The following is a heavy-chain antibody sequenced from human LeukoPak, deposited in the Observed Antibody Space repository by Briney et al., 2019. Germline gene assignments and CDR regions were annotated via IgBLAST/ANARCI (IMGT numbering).Heavy chain of an antibody. CDR3: ARSSSIYYGSGSPFDY. CDR2: IWYDGSNK. J-gene: IGHJ4*02. D-gene: IGHD3-10*01. Sequence: GGSLRLSCAASGFTFSSYGMHWVRQAPGKGLEWVAVIWYDGSNKYYADSVKGRFTISRDNSKNTLYLQMNSLRAEDTAVYYCARSSSIYYGSGSPFDYWGQGTLVTVSS. V-gene: IGHV3-33*01. CDR1: GFTFSSYG.